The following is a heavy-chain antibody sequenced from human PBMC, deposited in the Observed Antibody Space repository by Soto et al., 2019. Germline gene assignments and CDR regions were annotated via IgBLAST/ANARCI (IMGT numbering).Heavy chain of an antibody. J-gene: IGHJ6*02. CDR3: AKEGRHDDPVWRGMDV. CDR1: GFPFSDYD. Sequence: PGGSLRLSCAASGFPFSDYDMSWIRQAPGKGLERVSYISNSGNSIYYADSVQGRFTISRDNAKNSLSLQMNSLRAEDTAVYYCAKEGRHDDPVWRGMDVWGQGTTFTVAS. V-gene: IGHV3-11*01. CDR2: ISNSGNSI. D-gene: IGHD2-21*01.